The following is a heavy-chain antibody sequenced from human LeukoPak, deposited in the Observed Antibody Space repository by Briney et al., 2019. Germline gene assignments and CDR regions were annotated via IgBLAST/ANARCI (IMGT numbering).Heavy chain of an antibody. CDR2: IYYSGST. J-gene: IGHJ4*02. D-gene: IGHD4-23*01. CDR3: ARSVDGGNSPFDY. V-gene: IGHV4-34*10. Sequence: TSETLSLTCAVYGGSFSGYYWSWIRQPPGKGLEWIGYIYYSGSTYYNPSLKSRVTMSVDTSKNQFSLKLSPVTAVDTAVYYCARSVDGGNSPFDYWGQGTLVTVSS. CDR1: GGSFSGYY.